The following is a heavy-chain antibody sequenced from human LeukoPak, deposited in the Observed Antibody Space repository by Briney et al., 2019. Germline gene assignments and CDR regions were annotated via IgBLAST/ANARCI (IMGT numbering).Heavy chain of an antibody. CDR2: IKQDGSEK. D-gene: IGHD3-9*01. CDR1: GFAFSSYW. V-gene: IGHV3-7*03. Sequence: GGSLRLSCAASGFAFSSYWMSWVRQAPGKGLEWVANIKQDGSEKYYVDSVKGRFTISRDNAKNSLYLQMNSLRAEDPAVYYCARETGSITSPFDYWGQGTLVTVSS. CDR3: ARETGSITSPFDY. J-gene: IGHJ4*02.